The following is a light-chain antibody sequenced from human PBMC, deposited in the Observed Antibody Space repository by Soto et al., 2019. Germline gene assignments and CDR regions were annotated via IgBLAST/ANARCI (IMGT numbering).Light chain of an antibody. CDR1: QVISNY. CDR2: AAS. CDR3: QQVHSYPWT. V-gene: IGKV1-9*01. J-gene: IGKJ1*01. Sequence: DIQLTQSPSFLSASVRDRVTITCRASQVISNYLAWYQQKPGKAPELLIYAASTLQSGVPSRFSGSGSGTEFTLTISSLQPEDFATYYCQQVHSYPWTFGQGTKVDIK.